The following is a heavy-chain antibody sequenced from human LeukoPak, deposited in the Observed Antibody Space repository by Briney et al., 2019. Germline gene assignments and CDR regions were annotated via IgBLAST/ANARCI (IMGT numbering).Heavy chain of an antibody. J-gene: IGHJ4*02. CDR1: GGSISSGGYY. D-gene: IGHD3-22*01. CDR2: IYYSGST. Sequence: SQTLSLTCTVSGGSISSGGYYWSWIRQHPGKGLAWIGYIYYSGSTYYNPSLKSRVTISVDTSKNQFSLKLSSVTAADTAVYYCARLKDSSGYLAYYFDYWGQGTLVTVSS. CDR3: ARLKDSSGYLAYYFDY. V-gene: IGHV4-31*03.